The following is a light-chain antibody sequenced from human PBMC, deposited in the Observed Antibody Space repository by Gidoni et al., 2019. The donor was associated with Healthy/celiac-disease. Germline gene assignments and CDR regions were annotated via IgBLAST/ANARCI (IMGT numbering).Light chain of an antibody. CDR2: DAS. V-gene: IGKV1-39*01. J-gene: IGKJ4*01. CDR3: QQSYSSPPT. CDR1: QSISSY. Sequence: DIQLTQSPSSLSASVGDRVTITCRASQSISSYLHWYQQKPGKAPKLLIYDASSLQSGVPSRFSGSGSGTDFTLTISSLQPEDFATYYCQQSYSSPPTFGEGTKVEIK.